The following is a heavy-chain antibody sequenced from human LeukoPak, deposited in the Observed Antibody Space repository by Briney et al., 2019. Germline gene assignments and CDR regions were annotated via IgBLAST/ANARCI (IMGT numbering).Heavy chain of an antibody. V-gene: IGHV3-23*01. CDR3: AKDGPQQQLVRGRGFGFDY. Sequence: GGSLRLSCAASGFTFSSYAMSWVRQAPGKGLEWVSAISGSGGSTYYADSVKGRFTISRDNSKNTLYLQMNSLRAEDTAVYYCAKDGPQQQLVRGRGFGFDYWGQGTLVTVSS. CDR2: ISGSGGST. CDR1: GFTFSSYA. D-gene: IGHD6-13*01. J-gene: IGHJ4*02.